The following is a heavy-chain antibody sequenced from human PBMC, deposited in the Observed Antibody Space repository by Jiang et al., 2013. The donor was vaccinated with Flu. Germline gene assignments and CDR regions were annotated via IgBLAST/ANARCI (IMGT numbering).Heavy chain of an antibody. CDR3: ARGMKWLQFDY. D-gene: IGHD5-24*01. Sequence: GRSLRLSCAASGFTFSSYAIHWVRQTPGKGLEWLAVISYDLTNKYYADSVKGRFTVSRDNFKNTVYLQMKSLRADDTAVYYCARGMKWLQFDYWGQGTLVTVSS. J-gene: IGHJ4*02. CDR1: GFTFSSYA. CDR2: ISYDLTNK. V-gene: IGHV3-33*05.